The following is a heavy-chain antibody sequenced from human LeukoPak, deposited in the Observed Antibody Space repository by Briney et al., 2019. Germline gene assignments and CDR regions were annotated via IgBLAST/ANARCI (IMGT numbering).Heavy chain of an antibody. CDR1: GNTFSSYA. V-gene: IGHV3-53*05. CDR2: IYSGDTT. J-gene: IGHJ4*02. D-gene: IGHD3-9*01. CDR3: ARDLGGTTYYDIP. Sequence: GGSLRLSCAASGNTFSSYAMSWVRQAPGKGLEWVSIIYSGDTTYYADSVKGRFTISRDNSKNTLYLQMNSLRAEDTAVYYCARDLGGTTYYDIPWGQGTLVTVSS.